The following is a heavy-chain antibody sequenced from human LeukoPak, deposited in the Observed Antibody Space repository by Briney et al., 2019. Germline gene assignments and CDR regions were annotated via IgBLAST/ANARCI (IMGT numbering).Heavy chain of an antibody. D-gene: IGHD3-10*01. CDR1: GFTFSSYA. Sequence: GGSLRLSCSASGFTFSSYAMHWVRQAPGKGLEYVSAISSNGGSTYYADSVKGRFTISRDNSKNTLYLQMSSLRVEDTAVYYCVKELYYYGSGGFDYWGQGTLVTVSS. J-gene: IGHJ4*02. CDR2: ISSNGGST. V-gene: IGHV3-64D*06. CDR3: VKELYYYGSGGFDY.